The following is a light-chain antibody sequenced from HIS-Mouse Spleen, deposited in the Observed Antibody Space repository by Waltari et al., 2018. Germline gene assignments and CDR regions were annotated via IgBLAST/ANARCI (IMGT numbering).Light chain of an antibody. V-gene: IGKV2-30*02. J-gene: IGKJ4*01. CDR2: KVS. Sequence: DVVMTQSPLSLPVTLGQPASISCRSSQSLVHSDGNTYVNWFQQRPGQSPRRLIYKVSNPDSGVPDRFSGSGSGTDFTLKISRVEAEDVGVYYCMQGTHWLLTFGGGTKVEIK. CDR3: MQGTHWLLT. CDR1: QSLVHSDGNTY.